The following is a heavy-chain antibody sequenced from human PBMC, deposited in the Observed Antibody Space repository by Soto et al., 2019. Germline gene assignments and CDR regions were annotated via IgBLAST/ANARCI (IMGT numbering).Heavy chain of an antibody. CDR1: GFTVSSNY. CDR2: IYSGGST. J-gene: IGHJ6*03. V-gene: IGHV3-53*04. CDR3: ARIGGGYYYYYMDV. Sequence: EVQLVESGGGLVQPGGSLRLSCAASGFTVSSNYMSWVRQAPGNGLEWVSVIYSGGSTYYADSVKGRFTISRHNSKNTLYLQMNSLRAEDTAVYYCARIGGGYYYYYMDVWGKGTTVTVSS.